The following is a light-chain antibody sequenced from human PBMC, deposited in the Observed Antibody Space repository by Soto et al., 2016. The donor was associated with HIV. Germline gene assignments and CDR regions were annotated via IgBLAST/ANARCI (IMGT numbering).Light chain of an antibody. CDR3: LQXYDRPYT. V-gene: IGKV1-6*01. CDR1: QGIKNE. Sequence: AIQMTQSPSSLSASLGDRVTITCRASQGIKNELGWYQQKPGKAPKLLIYATSSLGGGVPSRFSGSGSGTDFTLTISSLQPEDSASYFRLQXYDRPYTFGQGTKLEIK. J-gene: IGKJ2*01. CDR2: ATS.